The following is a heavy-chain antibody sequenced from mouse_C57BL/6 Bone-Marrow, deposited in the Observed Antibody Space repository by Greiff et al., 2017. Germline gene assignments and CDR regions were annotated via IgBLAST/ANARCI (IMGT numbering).Heavy chain of an antibody. Sequence: VQLQQSGPGLVQPSQSLSITCTVSGFSLTSYGVHWVRQSPGKGLEWLGVIWSGGSTDYNAAFISRRSISKDNSKSQVFFKMNSLQADDTAIYYCARNGGLRAWFAYWGQGTLVTVSA. V-gene: IGHV2-2*01. CDR2: IWSGGST. CDR3: ARNGGLRAWFAY. CDR1: GFSLTSYG. D-gene: IGHD2-4*01. J-gene: IGHJ3*01.